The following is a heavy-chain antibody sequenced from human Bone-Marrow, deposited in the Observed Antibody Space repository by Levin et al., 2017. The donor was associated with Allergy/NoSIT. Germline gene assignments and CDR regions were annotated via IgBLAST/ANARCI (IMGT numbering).Heavy chain of an antibody. J-gene: IGHJ5*02. Sequence: ETLSLTCAASGFTFSNAWMSWVRQAPGKGLEWVGRIKSKTDGGTTDYAAPVKGRFTISRDDSKNTLYLQMNSLKTEDTAVYYCTTCFTGTTPYWSDPWGQGTLVTVSS. CDR3: TTCFTGTTPYWSDP. CDR1: GFTFSNAW. D-gene: IGHD1-7*01. V-gene: IGHV3-15*01. CDR2: IKSKTDGGTT.